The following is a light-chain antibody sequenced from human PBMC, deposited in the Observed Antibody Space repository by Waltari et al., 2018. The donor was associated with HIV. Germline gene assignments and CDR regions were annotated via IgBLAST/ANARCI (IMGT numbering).Light chain of an antibody. J-gene: IGLJ1*01. Sequence: SYELTQPPSVSVALGQTDRLTLRGDNIGSKKVHWYQQEPGQAPVLVIYRNTNRPSGIPERFSGSNSGNTATLTITRAQVGDEADYYCHVWDRATGVFGTGTTVTVL. CDR1: NIGSKK. CDR2: RNT. V-gene: IGLV3-9*01. CDR3: HVWDRATGV.